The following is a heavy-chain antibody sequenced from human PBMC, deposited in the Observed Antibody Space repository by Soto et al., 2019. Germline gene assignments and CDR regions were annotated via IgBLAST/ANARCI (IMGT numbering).Heavy chain of an antibody. Sequence: QVQLVQSGAEVKKPGSSVKVSCKASGGTFSIYAISWVRQAPGQGLEWMGGIIPIFGTTNYAQRFQGRVTITADDSTSSAYMELSSLRSEDTAVYYCARVSSSWYKDYFDYWGQGTLVTVSS. CDR3: ARVSSSWYKDYFDY. V-gene: IGHV1-69*12. D-gene: IGHD6-13*01. CDR2: IIPIFGTT. CDR1: GGTFSIYA. J-gene: IGHJ4*02.